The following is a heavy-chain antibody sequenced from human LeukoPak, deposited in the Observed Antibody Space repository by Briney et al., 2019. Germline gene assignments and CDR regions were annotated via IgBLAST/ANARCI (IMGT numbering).Heavy chain of an antibody. D-gene: IGHD6-13*01. CDR2: IYDSETT. Sequence: SETLSLTCTVSGASMSNHYWSWIRQPPGKGLEWIGYIYDSETTNYNPSLKSRVTMSVDTSKSQFSLRLSSVTAADTALYNCATRPAGTTWYGVFDYWSRGTLVTVSS. V-gene: IGHV4-59*11. CDR3: ATRPAGTTWYGVFDY. J-gene: IGHJ4*02. CDR1: GASMSNHY.